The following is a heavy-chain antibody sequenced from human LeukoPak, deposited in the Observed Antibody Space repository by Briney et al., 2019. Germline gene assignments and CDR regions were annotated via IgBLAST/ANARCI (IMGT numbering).Heavy chain of an antibody. Sequence: PGGCLRLSCAASGFTVSSNYMSWVRQAPGKGLEWDSVIHRGGGTYYADSVKGRFTISRDNSKNTLYLQMNSLRAEDTAVYYCARDHYDGSTYYHDYWGQGTLVTVSS. D-gene: IGHD3-22*01. CDR1: GFTVSSNY. CDR2: IHRGGGT. J-gene: IGHJ4*02. V-gene: IGHV3-53*01. CDR3: ARDHYDGSTYYHDY.